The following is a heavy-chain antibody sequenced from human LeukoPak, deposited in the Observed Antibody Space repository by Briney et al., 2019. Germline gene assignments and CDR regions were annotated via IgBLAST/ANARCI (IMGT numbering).Heavy chain of an antibody. D-gene: IGHD3-22*01. J-gene: IGHJ4*02. CDR2: IYDGGST. Sequence: PSETLSLTCTVSGGSITSRNHYWGWIRQPPGQGLEWIGTIYDGGSTYYNPSLKSRVTISVYTSKNQFPLKLNSLTAADTAVYYCARLDYYDSSGLIDYWDQGTLVIVSS. CDR3: ARLDYYDSSGLIDY. CDR1: GGSITSRNHY. V-gene: IGHV4-39*01.